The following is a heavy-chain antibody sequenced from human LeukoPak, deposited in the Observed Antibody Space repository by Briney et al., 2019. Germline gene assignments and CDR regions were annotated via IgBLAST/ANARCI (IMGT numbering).Heavy chain of an antibody. V-gene: IGHV4-59*01. D-gene: IGHD4-11*01. CDR1: GGSISSYY. J-gene: IGHJ4*02. CDR3: ARSQRGYSIVPSPYGSFDY. CDR2: IYYSGST. Sequence: SETLSLTCTVSGGSISSYYWSWIRQPPGKGLEWTGYIYYSGSTNYNPSLKSRVTISVDTSKNQFSLELSSVTAADTAVYYCARSQRGYSIVPSPYGSFDYWGQGTLVTVSS.